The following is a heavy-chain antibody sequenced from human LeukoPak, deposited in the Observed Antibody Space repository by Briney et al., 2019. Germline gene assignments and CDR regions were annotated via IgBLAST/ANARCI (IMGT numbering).Heavy chain of an antibody. Sequence: SETLSLTCTVYGGSFSGYYWSWIRQPPGKGLEWIGDINHSGSTNYNPSLKSRVTISVDTSKNQFSLKLSSVTAADTAVYYCARGGWRLPSVVWGKGTTVTVSS. CDR3: ARGGWRLPSVV. CDR1: GGSFSGYY. V-gene: IGHV4-34*01. CDR2: INHSGST. J-gene: IGHJ6*04. D-gene: IGHD2-15*01.